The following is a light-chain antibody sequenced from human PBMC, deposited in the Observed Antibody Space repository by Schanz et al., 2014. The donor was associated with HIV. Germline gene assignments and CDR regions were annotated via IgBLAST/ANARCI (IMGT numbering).Light chain of an antibody. J-gene: IGKJ4*01. CDR2: GAF. V-gene: IGKV3-20*01. CDR1: QRLSSSY. Sequence: EIVLTQSPGSLSLSPGGRATLSCGASQRLSSSYLAWYQQKRDQPPRLLIYGAFRRATGIPDRFSGSGSGTEFTLTISSLEPEDSAVYYCQQRASWPLTFGGGTKVEMK. CDR3: QQRASWPLT.